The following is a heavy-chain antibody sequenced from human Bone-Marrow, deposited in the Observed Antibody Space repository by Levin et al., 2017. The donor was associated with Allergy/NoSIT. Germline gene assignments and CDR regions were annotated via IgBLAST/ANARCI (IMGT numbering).Heavy chain of an antibody. Sequence: PSETLSLTCTVSGGSISSSGLYWGWIRQPPGKGLEWIGIIYYSGSTYYNPSLKSRVTISVDTSKNQFSLKLSSVTAADTAVYYCARRIGGWYGGHFDYWGQGTLVTVSS. CDR3: ARRIGGWYGGHFDY. CDR2: IYYSGST. V-gene: IGHV4-39*01. D-gene: IGHD6-19*01. CDR1: GGSISSSGLY. J-gene: IGHJ4*02.